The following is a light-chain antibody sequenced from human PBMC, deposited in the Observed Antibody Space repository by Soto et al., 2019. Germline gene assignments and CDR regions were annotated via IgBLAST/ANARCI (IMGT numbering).Light chain of an antibody. CDR1: QDISSS. V-gene: IGKV1-9*01. Sequence: DLHITQSPSTPSAFVGERIPLTCRASQDISSSLAWYQQKPGKAPKLLIYAASILQSGVPSRFSGSGFGTDFTLTISSLQAEDFASYFCQQLRSYPSTFGGGTKVDIK. CDR2: AAS. CDR3: QQLRSYPST. J-gene: IGKJ4*01.